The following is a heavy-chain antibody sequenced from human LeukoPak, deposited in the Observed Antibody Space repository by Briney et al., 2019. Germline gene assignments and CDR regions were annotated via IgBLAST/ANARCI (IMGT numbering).Heavy chain of an antibody. Sequence: SETLSLTCTVSGGSISSYYWSWIRQPPGKGLEWIGYIYYSGSTNYNPSLKSRVTISVDTSKNQFSLKLSSVTAADTAVYYCARHRTIFGVVKDYWGQGTLVTVSS. D-gene: IGHD3-3*01. V-gene: IGHV4-59*01. CDR3: ARHRTIFGVVKDY. J-gene: IGHJ4*02. CDR1: GGSISSYY. CDR2: IYYSGST.